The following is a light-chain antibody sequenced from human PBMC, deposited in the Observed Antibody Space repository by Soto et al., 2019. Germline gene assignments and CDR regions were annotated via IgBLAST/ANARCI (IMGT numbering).Light chain of an antibody. J-gene: IGKJ1*01. V-gene: IGKV3-20*01. Sequence: EIVLTQSPGTLSLYRGERATLSCRASQTVNSIYFAWYQRKPGQAPRLLIYGASNRATGIPDRFSGSASGTDFTLTISRLEAEDFGVYYCQQYDTSPRTFGQGTKVEI. CDR2: GAS. CDR1: QTVNSIY. CDR3: QQYDTSPRT.